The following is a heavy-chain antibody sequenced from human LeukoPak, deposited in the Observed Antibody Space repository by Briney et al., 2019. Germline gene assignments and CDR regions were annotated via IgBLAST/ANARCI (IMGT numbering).Heavy chain of an antibody. Sequence: PGGSLRLSCAASGFTFSSYSMNWVRQAPGKGLEWVASISISTGYIYYADSVRGRFTISRDNAKNSLYLQMNSLRVDDTAVYYCVRERYHGSGAPKFDYWGQGTLVTVSS. V-gene: IGHV3-21*01. CDR2: ISISTGYI. CDR1: GFTFSSYS. J-gene: IGHJ4*02. CDR3: VRERYHGSGAPKFDY. D-gene: IGHD3-10*01.